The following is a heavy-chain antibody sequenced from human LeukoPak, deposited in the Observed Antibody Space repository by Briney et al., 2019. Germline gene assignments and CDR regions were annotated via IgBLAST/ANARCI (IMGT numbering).Heavy chain of an antibody. J-gene: IGHJ4*02. CDR1: GYTFTSYD. CDR3: ARGIDDRSGYLAYGY. V-gene: IGHV1-8*03. CDR2: MNPNSGNT. Sequence: ASVKVSCKASGYTFTSYDINWVRQATGQGLEWMGWMNPNSGNTGYAQKFQGRVTITRNTSISTAYMELSSLRSEDTAVYYCARGIDDRSGYLAYGYWGQGTLVTVSS. D-gene: IGHD3-22*01.